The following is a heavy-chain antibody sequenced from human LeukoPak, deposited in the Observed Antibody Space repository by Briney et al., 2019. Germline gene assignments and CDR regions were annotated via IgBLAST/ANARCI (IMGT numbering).Heavy chain of an antibody. Sequence: GGSLRLSCAASGYTFSSYWMNWVRQAPGKGLEWVSSISGSSSYIYYADSVKGRFSISRDNAKNSLYLQMNSLRAEDTAVYYCARDLLGWELHYFDYWGQGTLVTVSS. CDR3: ARDLLGWELHYFDY. CDR1: GYTFSSYW. V-gene: IGHV3-21*01. D-gene: IGHD1-26*01. CDR2: ISGSSSYI. J-gene: IGHJ4*02.